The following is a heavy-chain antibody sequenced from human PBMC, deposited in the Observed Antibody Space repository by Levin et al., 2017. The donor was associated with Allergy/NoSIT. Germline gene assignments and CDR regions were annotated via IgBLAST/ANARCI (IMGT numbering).Heavy chain of an antibody. Sequence: SETLSLTCTVSGGSISSGGYYWSWIRQHPGKGLEWIGYIYYSGSTYYNPSLKSRVTISVDTSKNQFSLKLSSVTAADTAVYYCARDARLGGGWFDPWGQGTLVTVSS. CDR1: GGSISSGGYY. CDR2: IYYSGST. V-gene: IGHV4-31*03. CDR3: ARDARLGGGWFDP. J-gene: IGHJ5*02. D-gene: IGHD3-16*01.